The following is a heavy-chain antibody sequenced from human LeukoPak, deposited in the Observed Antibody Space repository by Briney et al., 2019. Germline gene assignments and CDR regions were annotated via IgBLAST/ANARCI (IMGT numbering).Heavy chain of an antibody. Sequence: SETLSLTCTVSGGFISSYYWSWIRQPPGKGLEWIGYIYTSGSTNYNPSLKSRVTISVDTSKNQFSLKLSSVTAADTAVYYCARYYYDSVGNAFDIWGQGTMVTVSS. CDR2: IYTSGST. V-gene: IGHV4-4*09. CDR3: ARYYYDSVGNAFDI. D-gene: IGHD3-22*01. CDR1: GGFISSYY. J-gene: IGHJ3*02.